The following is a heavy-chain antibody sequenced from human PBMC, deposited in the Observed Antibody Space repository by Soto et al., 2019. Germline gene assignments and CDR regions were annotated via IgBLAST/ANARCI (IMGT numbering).Heavy chain of an antibody. CDR2: TYYRSKWYN. J-gene: IGHJ6*03. D-gene: IGHD1-1*01. CDR1: GASVSSNSAG. Sequence: QVPLQQSGPGLVKPSQTLSLTCDISGASVSSNSAGWNWIRQTPSRGLEWLGRTYYRSKWYNNYAVSVKSRVSVNPDTAKNQFSLQLNSVTPEDTAVYYCARGSWDDVSGHYYMDVWGKGTTVTVSS. V-gene: IGHV6-1*01. CDR3: ARGSWDDVSGHYYMDV.